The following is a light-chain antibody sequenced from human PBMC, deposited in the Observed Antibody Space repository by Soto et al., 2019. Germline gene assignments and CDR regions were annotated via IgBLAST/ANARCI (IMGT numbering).Light chain of an antibody. J-gene: IGKJ4*01. CDR3: QQSYSTPLT. CDR1: QSISSY. V-gene: IGKV1-39*01. CDR2: AAS. Sequence: DIQMTQSPSSLSASLGDRVTITCGASQSISSYLNWYQQKPGKAPKLLIYAASSLQSGVPSRFSGSGPGTDFTLTISSLQPEDFATYYCQQSYSTPLTFGGGTKV.